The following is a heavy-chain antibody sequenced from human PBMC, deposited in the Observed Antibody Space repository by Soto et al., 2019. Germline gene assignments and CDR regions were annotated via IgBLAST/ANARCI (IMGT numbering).Heavy chain of an antibody. V-gene: IGHV1-69*13. CDR1: GGTFSSYA. J-gene: IGHJ4*02. CDR3: ARGSNVNRSSWYYFDY. CDR2: IIPIFGTA. D-gene: IGHD6-13*01. Sequence: ASVKGSCKASGGTFSSYAISWVRQAPGQGLEWMGGIIPIFGTANYAQKFQGRVTITADESTSTAYMELSSLRSEDTAVYYCARGSNVNRSSWYYFDYWGQGTLVTVSS.